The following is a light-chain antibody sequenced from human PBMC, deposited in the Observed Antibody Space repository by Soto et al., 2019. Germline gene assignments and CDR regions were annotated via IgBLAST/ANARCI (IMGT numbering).Light chain of an antibody. Sequence: DIVMTQSPDSLAVSLGERATIICKSSQSVLYSSNNKNYLAWYQQKPGQPPKLLIHWASTRESGVPDRFSGGGSGTDFTLNIGSLQAEDVAVYYCQQYYSGPYPFGQGTKLEIK. CDR3: QQYYSGPYP. CDR2: WAS. V-gene: IGKV4-1*01. J-gene: IGKJ2*01. CDR1: QSVLYSSNNKNY.